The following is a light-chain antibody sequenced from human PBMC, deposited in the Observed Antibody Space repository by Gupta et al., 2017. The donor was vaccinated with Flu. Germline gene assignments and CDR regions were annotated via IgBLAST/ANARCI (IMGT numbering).Light chain of an antibody. CDR3: QSYDNNLSGAAV. V-gene: IGLV1-40*01. CDR2: ANN. J-gene: IGLJ2*01. Sequence: QPVLTQPPSVSWAPGQRVSISCVGSSSNIGAGYDVHWYQQQPETTPKLLIFANNNRHPGGPERVSGSRSGTSATVAITGLQTDDEADYYCQSYDNNLSGAAVFGGGTKLTVL. CDR1: SSNIGAGYD.